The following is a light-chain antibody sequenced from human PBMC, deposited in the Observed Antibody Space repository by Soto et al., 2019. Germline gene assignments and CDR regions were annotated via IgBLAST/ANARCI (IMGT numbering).Light chain of an antibody. CDR2: VDAGGIVG. V-gene: IGLV9-49*03. CDR3: GADHGSGSNFVKV. J-gene: IGLJ2*01. Sequence: QPVLTQPPSASASLGATVTLTCTLSSGYSNYRGDWYQQRPGKGPRLVMRVDAGGIVGSRGDGIPDRFSVMGSGLNRYLTIKNIQEEDESDYHCGADHGSGSNFVKVFGGGTKLTVL. CDR1: SGYSNYR.